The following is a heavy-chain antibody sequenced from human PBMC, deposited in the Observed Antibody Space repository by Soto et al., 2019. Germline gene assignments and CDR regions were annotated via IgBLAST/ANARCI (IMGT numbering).Heavy chain of an antibody. Sequence: SETLSLTCSVSGGSISSYYWSWIRQPAGKGLEWIGNIYYSGGTNYNPSLKSRVTISVDTSKNQFSLKLYSVTAADTAVYYCAKVLSYYDSNGYVNYFDFWGQGTLVTVSS. CDR3: AKVLSYYDSNGYVNYFDF. D-gene: IGHD3-22*01. CDR2: IYYSGGT. J-gene: IGHJ4*02. CDR1: GGSISSYY. V-gene: IGHV4-59*01.